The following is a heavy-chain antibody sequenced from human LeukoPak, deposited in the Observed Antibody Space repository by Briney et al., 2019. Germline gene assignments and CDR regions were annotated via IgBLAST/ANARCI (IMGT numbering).Heavy chain of an antibody. Sequence: KPSETRSLTCTVSGGSISSYYWSWIRQPPGKGLEWIGYIYYSGSTNYNPSLKSRVTISVDTSKNQFSLKLSSVTAADTAVYYCARTVCSSTSCWFDYWGQGTLLPLSS. D-gene: IGHD2-2*01. V-gene: IGHV4-59*01. J-gene: IGHJ4*02. CDR2: IYYSGST. CDR3: ARTVCSSTSCWFDY. CDR1: GGSISSYY.